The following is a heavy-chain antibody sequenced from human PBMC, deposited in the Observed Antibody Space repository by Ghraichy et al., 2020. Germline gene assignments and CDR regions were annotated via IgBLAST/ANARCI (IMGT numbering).Heavy chain of an antibody. V-gene: IGHV4-4*07. CDR3: ARQYSSSWYGYFDY. D-gene: IGHD6-13*01. Sequence: TCTVSGGSISSYYWSWIRQPAGKGLEWIGRIYTSGSTNYNPSLKSRVTMSVDTSKNQFSLKLSSVTAADTAVYYCARQYSSSWYGYFDYWGQGTLVTVSS. CDR1: GGSISSYY. CDR2: IYTSGST. J-gene: IGHJ4*02.